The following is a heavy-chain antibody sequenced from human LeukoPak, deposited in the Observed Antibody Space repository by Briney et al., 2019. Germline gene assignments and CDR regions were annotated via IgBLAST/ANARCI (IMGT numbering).Heavy chain of an antibody. J-gene: IGHJ4*02. CDR3: AKDRVGSGADLFDC. Sequence: GGSLRLSCAASGFTFSSYSMKWFRRAPGKGLVWVSSISSSSRYIYYEDSVKGRVTISRDNAKNSLYLQMNSLSAEDTAIYYCAKDRVGSGADLFDCWGQGTLVTVPS. V-gene: IGHV3-21*04. D-gene: IGHD6-19*01. CDR1: GFTFSSYS. CDR2: ISSSSRYI.